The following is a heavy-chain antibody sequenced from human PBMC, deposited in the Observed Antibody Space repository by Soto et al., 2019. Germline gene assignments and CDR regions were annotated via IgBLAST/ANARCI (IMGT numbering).Heavy chain of an antibody. CDR2: ICYDGSNK. V-gene: IGHV3-33*01. CDR1: GVTFSSYG. J-gene: IGHJ4*02. Sequence: QVQLVESGGGVIQPGRSLRLSCAASGVTFSSYGMHWLRQAPGKGLEWVAVICYDGSNKYYADTVKDRLTISRDNSKNTLYRTMHSLRAKDTAVYYCARNSMTTVTRYYYGYLGQSNLVTVSS. CDR3: ARNSMTTVTRYYYGY. D-gene: IGHD4-17*01.